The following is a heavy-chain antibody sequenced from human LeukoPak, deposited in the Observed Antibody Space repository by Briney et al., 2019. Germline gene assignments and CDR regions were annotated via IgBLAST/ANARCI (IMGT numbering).Heavy chain of an antibody. CDR2: IVPILLTI. Sequence: GASVKVSCEASGGTLTTYGVNWVRQAPGQGLEWMGRIVPILLTIDYAQKFQGRITITADRSASTSYMELTSLRSDDTAMYFCAREGPELATIGYYFDSWGQGTLVTVSS. CDR1: GGTLTTYG. V-gene: IGHV1-69*04. D-gene: IGHD5-12*01. J-gene: IGHJ4*02. CDR3: AREGPELATIGYYFDS.